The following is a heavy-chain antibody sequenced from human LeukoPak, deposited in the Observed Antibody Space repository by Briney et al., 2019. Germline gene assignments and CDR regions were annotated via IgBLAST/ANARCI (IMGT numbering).Heavy chain of an antibody. Sequence: ASVKVSCKASGYTFIDYTMHWLRQAPGQRLDWMGWINGGSGNTKYSPEFQGRVTITRDTSASTGYMELSSLRSEDTAVYYCANPRYDSSGYYYVDWGQGTLVTVSS. CDR2: INGGSGNT. CDR1: GYTFIDYT. CDR3: ANPRYDSSGYYYVD. D-gene: IGHD3-22*01. J-gene: IGHJ4*02. V-gene: IGHV1-3*01.